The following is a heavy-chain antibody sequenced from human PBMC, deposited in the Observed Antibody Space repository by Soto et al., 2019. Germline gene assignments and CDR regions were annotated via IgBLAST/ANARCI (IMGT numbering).Heavy chain of an antibody. CDR2: ISYDGSNK. J-gene: IGHJ3*02. CDR1: GFTFSSYG. CDR3: AKEDDRAAFDI. Sequence: QVQLVESGGGVVQPGRSLRLSCAASGFTFSSYGMHWVRQAPGKGLEWVAVISYDGSNKYYADSVKGRFTISRDNSKNTLYLQMNSLRAEDTAVYYCAKEDDRAAFDIWGQGTMVTVSS. V-gene: IGHV3-30*18.